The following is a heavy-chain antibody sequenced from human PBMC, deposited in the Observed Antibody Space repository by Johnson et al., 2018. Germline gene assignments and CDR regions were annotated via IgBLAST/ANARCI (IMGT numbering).Heavy chain of an antibody. J-gene: IGHJ3*02. Sequence: VQLVQSGGGLVQPGGSLRLSCAASGFTFSSYWMSWVRQAPGKGLEWVSSMSGGSTYYADSRKGRFTISRDNAKNSLYLQMNSLRAEDTAVYYCARDLEGGWSFGAFDIWGQGTMVTVSS. V-gene: IGHV3-21*01. D-gene: IGHD3-16*01. CDR2: MSGGST. CDR1: GFTFSSYW. CDR3: ARDLEGGWSFGAFDI.